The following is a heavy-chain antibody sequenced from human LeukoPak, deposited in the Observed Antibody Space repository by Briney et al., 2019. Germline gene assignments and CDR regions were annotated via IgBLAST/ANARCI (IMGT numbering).Heavy chain of an antibody. V-gene: IGHV4-34*01. J-gene: IGHJ4*02. CDR1: GGSFSGYY. D-gene: IGHD2-2*01. Sequence: SETLSLTCAVYGGSFSGYYWSWIRQPPGKGLEWIGEINHSGSTNYNPSLKSRVTILVDTSKNQFSLKLSSVTAADTAVYYCARPGSDCSSTSCQYFDYWGQGTLVTVSS. CDR3: ARPGSDCSSTSCQYFDY. CDR2: INHSGST.